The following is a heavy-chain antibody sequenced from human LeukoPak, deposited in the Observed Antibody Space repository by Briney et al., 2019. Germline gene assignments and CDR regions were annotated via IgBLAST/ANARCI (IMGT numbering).Heavy chain of an antibody. CDR1: GFTFSTYG. Sequence: HPGRSLRLSCAASGFTFSTYGMHWVRQAPDTGLEWVALISHDGSNKYYADSVKGRFTVSRDNSKSTVDLHMNNLRVEDTAVYYCAKDNGCTIDVCRGDYYGMDVWGQGATVTVSS. J-gene: IGHJ6*02. CDR2: ISHDGSNK. V-gene: IGHV3-30*18. CDR3: AKDNGCTIDVCRGDYYGMDV. D-gene: IGHD2-8*01.